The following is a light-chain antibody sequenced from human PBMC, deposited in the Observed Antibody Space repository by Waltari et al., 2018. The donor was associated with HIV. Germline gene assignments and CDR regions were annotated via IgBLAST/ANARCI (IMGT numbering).Light chain of an antibody. V-gene: IGLV2-14*01. J-gene: IGLJ2*01. CDR2: DVS. CDR3: SSYTISSTLV. Sequence: QSALTQPASVSGSPGQSITISCTGTSSDVGGYNYVSWYQQPPGKAPQLMIYDVSNRPSGVSNRFSGSKSGNTASLTISGLQAEDEADYYCSSYTISSTLVFGGGTKLTVL. CDR1: SSDVGGYNY.